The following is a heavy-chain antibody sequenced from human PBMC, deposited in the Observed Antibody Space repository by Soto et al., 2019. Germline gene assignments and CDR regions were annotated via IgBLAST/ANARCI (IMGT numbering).Heavy chain of an antibody. J-gene: IGHJ5*02. CDR2: IWYDGSNK. Sequence: GGSLRLSCAASGFTFSSYGMHWVRQAPGKGLERVAVIWYDGSNKYYADSVKGRFTISRDNSKNTLYLQMNSLRAEDTAVYYCASGGRAAAGTQGVYNWFDPWGQGTLVTVSS. V-gene: IGHV3-33*01. D-gene: IGHD6-13*01. CDR3: ASGGRAAAGTQGVYNWFDP. CDR1: GFTFSSYG.